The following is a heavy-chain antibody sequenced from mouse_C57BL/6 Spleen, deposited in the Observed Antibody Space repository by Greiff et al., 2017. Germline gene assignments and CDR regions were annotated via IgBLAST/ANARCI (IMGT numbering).Heavy chain of an antibody. J-gene: IGHJ1*03. Sequence: QVQLQQPGAELVKPGASVKMSCKASGYTFTSYWITWVKQRPGQGLEWIGDIYPGSGSTNYNEKFKSKATLTVDTSSSTAYMQLSSLTSEDSAVYYCARSHGSSSWWYFDVWCTGTTVTVSS. CDR2: IYPGSGST. CDR3: ARSHGSSSWWYFDV. V-gene: IGHV1-55*01. CDR1: GYTFTSYW. D-gene: IGHD1-1*01.